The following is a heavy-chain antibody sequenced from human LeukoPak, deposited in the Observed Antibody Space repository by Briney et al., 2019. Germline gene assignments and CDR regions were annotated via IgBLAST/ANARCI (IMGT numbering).Heavy chain of an antibody. CDR3: ARGRGSSWYEDWFDP. D-gene: IGHD6-13*01. CDR1: GGSISSGSYY. J-gene: IGHJ5*02. CDR2: IYTSGST. Sequence: PSQTLSLTCTVSGGSISSGSYYWSWIRQPAGKGLEWIGRIYTSGSTNYNPSLKSRVTISVDTSKNQFSLKLSSVTAADTAVYYCARGRGSSWYEDWFDPWGQGTLVTVSS. V-gene: IGHV4-61*02.